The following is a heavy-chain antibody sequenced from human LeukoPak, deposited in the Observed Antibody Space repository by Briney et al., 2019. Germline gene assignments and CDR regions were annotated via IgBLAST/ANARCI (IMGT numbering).Heavy chain of an antibody. CDR2: TYYRSKWYN. D-gene: IGHD3-22*01. CDR3: ARDSVRGYYYDDAFDI. Sequence: SQTLSPTCAISGDSVSSNSAAWNWIRQSPSRGLEWLGRTYYRSKWYNDYAVSVKSRITINPDTSKNQFSLQLNSVTPEDTAVYYCARDSVRGYYYDDAFDIWGQGTMVTVSS. CDR1: GDSVSSNSAA. V-gene: IGHV6-1*01. J-gene: IGHJ3*02.